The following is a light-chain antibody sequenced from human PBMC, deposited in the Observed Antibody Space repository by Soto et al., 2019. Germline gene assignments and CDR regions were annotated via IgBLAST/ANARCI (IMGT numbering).Light chain of an antibody. Sequence: DIQLTQSPPSLSASVGDRVTITCRASQSIRYYLAWYQQMPGKAPKLLIYGASSLQSGVPSRFSGSGSGTEFTLTISSLHSDDFPHYFCQHHNSNPDAFVQGTK. J-gene: IGKJ1*01. V-gene: IGKV1-5*01. CDR3: QHHNSNPDA. CDR1: QSIRYY. CDR2: GAS.